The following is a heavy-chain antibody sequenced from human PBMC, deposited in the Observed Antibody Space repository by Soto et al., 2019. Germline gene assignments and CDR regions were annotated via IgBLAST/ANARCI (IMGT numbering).Heavy chain of an antibody. V-gene: IGHV3-30*09. CDR1: GLTFTAST. Sequence: GGSLRLSCTASGLTFTASTFHWVRQAPGKGLQWVAVISENGDRQYSTESVRGRFVISRDSSKNTLYLQMNSLRPEDTGVYFCARRLAPTISPLGYWGQGALVTVSS. CDR3: ARRLAPTISPLGY. D-gene: IGHD1-26*01. J-gene: IGHJ4*02. CDR2: ISENGDRQ.